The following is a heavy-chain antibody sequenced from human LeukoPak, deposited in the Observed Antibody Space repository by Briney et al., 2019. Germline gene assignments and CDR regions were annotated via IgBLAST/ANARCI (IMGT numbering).Heavy chain of an antibody. J-gene: IGHJ6*02. CDR1: GFTFSSYG. D-gene: IGHD6-19*01. V-gene: IGHV3-30*18. CDR3: AKDFERAVAGDSYYYYGMDV. Sequence: GGSLRLSCAAPGFTFSSYGMHWVRQAPGKGLEWVAVISYDGSNKYYADSVKGRFTISRDNSKITLYLQMNSLRAEDTAVYYCAKDFERAVAGDSYYYYGMDVWGQGTTVTVSS. CDR2: ISYDGSNK.